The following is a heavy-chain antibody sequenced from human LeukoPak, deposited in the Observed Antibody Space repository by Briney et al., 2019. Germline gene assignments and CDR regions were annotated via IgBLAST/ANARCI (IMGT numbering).Heavy chain of an antibody. CDR2: IKSKTDGGTT. CDR3: TTVWNCGGDCSDAFDI. D-gene: IGHD2-21*02. J-gene: IGHJ3*02. V-gene: IGHV3-15*01. CDR1: GFSFRNAW. Sequence: GGSLGLSCAASGFSFRNAWMSWVRQAPGKGLEWVGRIKSKTDGGTTDYAAPVKGRFTISRDDSKNTLYLQMNSLKTEDTAVYYCTTVWNCGGDCSDAFDIWGQGTMVTVSS.